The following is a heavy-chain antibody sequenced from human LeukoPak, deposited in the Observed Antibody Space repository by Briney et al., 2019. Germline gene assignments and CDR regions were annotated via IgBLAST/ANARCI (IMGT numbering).Heavy chain of an antibody. CDR2: ISAYNGNT. CDR1: GYTFTSYY. CDR3: ARGLPSWSLDY. D-gene: IGHD2-2*01. Sequence: GASVKVSCKASGYTFTSYYMHWVRQAPGQGLEWMGWISAYNGNTNYAQKLQGRVTMTTDTSTSTAYMELRSLRSDDTAVYYCARGLPSWSLDYWGQGTLVTVSS. V-gene: IGHV1-18*04. J-gene: IGHJ4*02.